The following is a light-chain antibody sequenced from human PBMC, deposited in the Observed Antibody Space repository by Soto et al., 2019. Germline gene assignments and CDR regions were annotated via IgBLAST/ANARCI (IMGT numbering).Light chain of an antibody. V-gene: IGLV3-21*04. CDR2: YDR. J-gene: IGLJ1*01. CDR1: NIGSKS. CDR3: QVWDSGSDSGV. Sequence: SYELTQPPSVSVAPGKTATITCGGDNIGSKSVHWYQQRPGQAPVLVIFYDRTRPSGIPERFSGSNSGSKATLTISRVEAGDEADYYCQVWDSGSDSGVFGTGTKLTAL.